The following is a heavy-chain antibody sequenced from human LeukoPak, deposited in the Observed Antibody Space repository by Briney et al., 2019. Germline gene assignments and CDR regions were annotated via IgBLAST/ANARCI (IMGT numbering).Heavy chain of an antibody. CDR1: GFTFSSYS. CDR2: ISSSSSYI. J-gene: IGHJ6*03. CDR3: ARERGNYMDV. D-gene: IGHD3-16*01. Sequence: PGGSLRLSCAASGFTFSSYSMNWVRQAPGKGLGWVSSISSSSSYIYYADSVKGRFTISRDNAKNSLYLQMNSLRAEDTAVYYCARERGNYMDVWGKGTTVTVSS. V-gene: IGHV3-21*01.